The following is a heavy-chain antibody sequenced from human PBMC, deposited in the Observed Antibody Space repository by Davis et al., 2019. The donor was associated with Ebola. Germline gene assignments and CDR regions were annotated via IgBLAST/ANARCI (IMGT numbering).Heavy chain of an antibody. CDR3: AREAAHCGGDCHDY. V-gene: IGHV3-66*01. Sequence: GESLKISCAVSGFTVSSKYMSWVRQAPGKGLEWVSVIYSAGSTYYADSVKGRFTISRDNAKNSLHLQMDSLRAEDTAVYYCAREAAHCGGDCHDYWGQGTLVTVSS. CDR1: GFTVSSKY. J-gene: IGHJ4*02. CDR2: IYSAGST. D-gene: IGHD2-21*01.